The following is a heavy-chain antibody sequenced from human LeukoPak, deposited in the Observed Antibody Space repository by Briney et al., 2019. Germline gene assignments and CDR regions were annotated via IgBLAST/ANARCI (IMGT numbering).Heavy chain of an antibody. CDR1: GYTFTGFA. J-gene: IGHJ4*02. D-gene: IGHD6-13*01. CDR2: ISAYNGGT. CDR3: ARFEDGSSWPWPGLDY. V-gene: IGHV1-18*01. Sequence: GASVKVSCKASGYTFTGFAISWVRLAPGQGLEWMGWISAYNGGTNYAQSVQGRVTMTTDTATSTVYMELRSLRTDDTAIYYCARFEDGSSWPWPGLDYWGQGTLVTVSS.